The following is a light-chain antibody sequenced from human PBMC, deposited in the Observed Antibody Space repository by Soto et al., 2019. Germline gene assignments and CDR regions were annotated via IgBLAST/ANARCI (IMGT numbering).Light chain of an antibody. Sequence: SSELTQPPSVSVAPGKTARITCGGNNIGSKSVHWYQQKPGQAPVLVIYYDSDRPSGIPERFSGSNSGNTATLTISRVEAGDEADYYCQVWDSSSELWVFGGGTKLTVL. CDR1: NIGSKS. J-gene: IGLJ3*02. V-gene: IGLV3-21*04. CDR2: YDS. CDR3: QVWDSSSELWV.